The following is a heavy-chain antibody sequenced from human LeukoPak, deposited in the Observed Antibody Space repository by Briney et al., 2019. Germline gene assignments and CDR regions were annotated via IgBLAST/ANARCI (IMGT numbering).Heavy chain of an antibody. CDR3: ARGPGSSWYHGENYFDY. CDR2: TYYRSKWYN. J-gene: IGHJ4*02. V-gene: IGHV6-1*01. Sequence: SQTLSLTCAISGDSVSSNSAAWNWIRQSPSRGLEWLGRTYYRSKWYNDYAVSVKSRITINPDTSKNQFSLQLNSVTPEDTAVYYCARGPGSSWYHGENYFDYWGQGTLVTVSS. CDR1: GDSVSSNSAA. D-gene: IGHD6-13*01.